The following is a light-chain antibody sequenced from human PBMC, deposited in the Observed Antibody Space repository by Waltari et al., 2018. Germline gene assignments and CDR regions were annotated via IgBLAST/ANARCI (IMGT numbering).Light chain of an antibody. J-gene: IGLJ2*01. Sequence: SYVLTQPPSVSVAPGQTARITCGENDIGSKSVHWYQQKPGQAPGLVVFDDSARPSGIPERFSGSNSGNTATLTISRVEAGDEADYYCQVWDSVSDHVFFGGGTKLTVL. CDR2: DDS. V-gene: IGLV3-21*02. CDR1: DIGSKS. CDR3: QVWDSVSDHVF.